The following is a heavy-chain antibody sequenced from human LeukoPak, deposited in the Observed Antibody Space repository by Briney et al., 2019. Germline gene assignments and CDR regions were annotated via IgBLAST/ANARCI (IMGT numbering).Heavy chain of an antibody. CDR1: GGSVSGSRYY. D-gene: IGHD2-15*01. CDR2: ISYSGNI. CDR3: ARYCTGANCYSNRGAFGI. J-gene: IGHJ3*02. V-gene: IGHV4-61*01. Sequence: SETLSLTCTVSGGSVSGSRYYWSWIRQPPGKGPEWIGHISYSGNINSNPSLRSRVTASVDTSKNQFSLKLSSVTAADTAVYYCARYCTGANCYSNRGAFGIWGRGTMVTVSS.